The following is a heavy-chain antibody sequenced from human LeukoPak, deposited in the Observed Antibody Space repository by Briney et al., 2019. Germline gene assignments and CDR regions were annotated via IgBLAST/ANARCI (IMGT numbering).Heavy chain of an antibody. Sequence: ASVKVSCKTSGYTFTGYYMHWVRQAPGQGLEWMGWINPNSGGTYYVQKFEGRVTLTRDTSISTAYMELSRLRSDDTAVYYCARVTVTTEFDYRGQGTLLTVSS. J-gene: IGHJ4*02. CDR3: ARVTVTTEFDY. CDR1: GYTFTGYY. D-gene: IGHD4-17*01. CDR2: INPNSGGT. V-gene: IGHV1-2*02.